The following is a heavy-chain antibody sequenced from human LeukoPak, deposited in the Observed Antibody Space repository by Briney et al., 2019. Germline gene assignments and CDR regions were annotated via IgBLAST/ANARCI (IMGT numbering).Heavy chain of an antibody. CDR1: GGSISSSSYY. CDR2: IYYSGST. V-gene: IGHV4-39*07. D-gene: IGHD5-12*01. CDR3: ARLIVATIGLDY. Sequence: SETLSLTCTVSGGSISSSSYYWGWIRQPPGKGLEWIGSIYYSGSTYYNPSLKSRVTISVDTSKNQFSLKLSSVTAADTAVYYCARLIVATIGLDYWGQGTLVTVSS. J-gene: IGHJ4*02.